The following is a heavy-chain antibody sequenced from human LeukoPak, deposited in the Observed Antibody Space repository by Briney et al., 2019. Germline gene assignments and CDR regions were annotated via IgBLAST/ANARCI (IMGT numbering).Heavy chain of an antibody. D-gene: IGHD4-17*01. Sequence: SETLSLTCTVSGGSISSGGYYWSWLRQHPGKGLEWIGYIYYSGSTYYNPSLKSRVTISVDTSKNQFSLKLSSVTAADTAVYYCARDLYGDYVAGGNWFDPWGQGTLVTVSS. CDR3: ARDLYGDYVAGGNWFDP. J-gene: IGHJ5*02. V-gene: IGHV4-31*03. CDR1: GGSISSGGYY. CDR2: IYYSGST.